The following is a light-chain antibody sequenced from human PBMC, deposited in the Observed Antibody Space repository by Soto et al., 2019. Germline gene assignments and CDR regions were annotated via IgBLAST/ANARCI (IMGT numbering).Light chain of an antibody. V-gene: IGKV3-15*01. CDR2: GAS. CDR1: LSVGSN. J-gene: IGKJ2*01. CDR3: QHYNNWPPFT. Sequence: EIVMTQSPATLSVSPGESVTLSCRASLSVGSNLARYPQTPGQAPRLLIYGASTRATGISARFTGSASGTEITLTITSLRAEDFAVYYCQHYNNWPPFTFDQVTKLEIK.